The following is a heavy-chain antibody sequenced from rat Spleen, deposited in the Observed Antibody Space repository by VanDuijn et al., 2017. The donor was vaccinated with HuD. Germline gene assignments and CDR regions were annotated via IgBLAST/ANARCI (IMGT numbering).Heavy chain of an antibody. CDR2: INSPGST. CDR3: ASGTLNNPSWFAY. Sequence: EVQLQESGPGLVKPSQSLSLTCAVTGSSITNSYRWNWIRKFPGNKLEWMGYINSPGSTNYNPPLKSRISITSDTSKNNFFLQVNSVTTENTATCYCASGTLNNPSWFAYWGQGTLVTVSS. V-gene: IGHV3-3*01. CDR1: GSSITNSYR. J-gene: IGHJ3*01. D-gene: IGHD1-4*01.